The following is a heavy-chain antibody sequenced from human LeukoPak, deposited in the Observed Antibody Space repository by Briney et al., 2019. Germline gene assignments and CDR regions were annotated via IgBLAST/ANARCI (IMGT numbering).Heavy chain of an antibody. J-gene: IGHJ4*02. V-gene: IGHV3-21*01. CDR3: ARESWIQLWLSDY. Sequence: GGSLRLSCAASGFTFSSYSMNWVRQAPGKGLEWVSSISSSSSYIYYADSVKGRFTISRDNAKNSLYLQMNSLRAEDTAVYYCARESWIQLWLSDYWGQGILVTVSS. CDR1: GFTFSSYS. D-gene: IGHD5-18*01. CDR2: ISSSSSYI.